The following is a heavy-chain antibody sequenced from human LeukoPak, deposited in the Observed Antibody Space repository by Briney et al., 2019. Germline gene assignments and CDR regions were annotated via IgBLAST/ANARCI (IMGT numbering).Heavy chain of an antibody. CDR2: IYSGGST. CDR3: ARAMSGSYPYYYYGMDV. D-gene: IGHD1-26*01. CDR1: GFTVSSNY. J-gene: IGHJ6*02. Sequence: GGSLRLSCAASGFTVSSNYMSWVRQAPGKGLEWVSVIYSGGSTYYADSVKGRFTISRDNSKNTLYLQMNSLRAEDTAVYYCARAMSGSYPYYYYGMDVWGQGTTVTASS. V-gene: IGHV3-53*01.